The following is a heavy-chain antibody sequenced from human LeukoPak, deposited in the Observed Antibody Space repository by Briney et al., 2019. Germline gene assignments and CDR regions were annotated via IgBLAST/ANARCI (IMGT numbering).Heavy chain of an antibody. J-gene: IGHJ4*02. Sequence: PGGSLRLSCVASGFSFNNYAMNWVRQAPGKGLEWVSLIIGSSGSTSYADSVKGRFTISRDKSKNTLYLQMNSLRAEDTAVYYCAKGAYDYIEIAYFDYWGQGSLVTVSS. CDR3: AKGAYDYIEIAYFDY. CDR2: IIGSSGST. V-gene: IGHV3-23*01. CDR1: GFSFNNYA. D-gene: IGHD5-12*01.